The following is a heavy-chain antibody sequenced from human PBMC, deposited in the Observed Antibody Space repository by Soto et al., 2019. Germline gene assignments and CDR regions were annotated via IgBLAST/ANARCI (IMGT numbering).Heavy chain of an antibody. V-gene: IGHV1-69*02. Sequence: QVQLVQSGAEVKKPGSSVKVCCKASGGTFSSYTISWVRQAPGQGLEWMGRIIPILGIANYAQKFQGRVTITADKSTSTAYVALSSLRAEDTAVYYCASGPTGPTPFAYWGQGTLVTVSS. CDR2: IIPILGIA. CDR3: ASGPTGPTPFAY. J-gene: IGHJ4*02. CDR1: GGTFSSYT. D-gene: IGHD4-4*01.